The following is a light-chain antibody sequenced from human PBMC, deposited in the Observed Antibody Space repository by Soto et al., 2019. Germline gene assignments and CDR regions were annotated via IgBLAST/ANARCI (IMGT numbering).Light chain of an antibody. Sequence: EIVLTQYPATLSLSPGERATLSCRASQSVSSYLAWYQQKPGQAPRLLIYDASNRATGIPAGFSGSGSGTDFTLAISSLEPEDFAVYDCQQRSNWPPGYTFGQGTKLEIK. CDR2: DAS. J-gene: IGKJ2*01. CDR1: QSVSSY. V-gene: IGKV3-11*01. CDR3: QQRSNWPPGYT.